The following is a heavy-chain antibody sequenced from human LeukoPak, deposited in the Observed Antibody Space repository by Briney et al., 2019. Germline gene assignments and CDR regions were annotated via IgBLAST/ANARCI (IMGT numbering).Heavy chain of an antibody. V-gene: IGHV5-51*01. D-gene: IGHD3-10*01. CDR1: GDSFTSYW. CDR3: ARRAVRGVLMSPFDY. Sequence: GESLKISCKGSGDSFTSYWIDWVRQMPGKGLEWMGVIYPGDSDTRYSPSFQGQVTISADKSISTAYLQWSSLKASDTAIYYCARRAVRGVLMSPFDYWGQGTLVTVS. J-gene: IGHJ4*02. CDR2: IYPGDSDT.